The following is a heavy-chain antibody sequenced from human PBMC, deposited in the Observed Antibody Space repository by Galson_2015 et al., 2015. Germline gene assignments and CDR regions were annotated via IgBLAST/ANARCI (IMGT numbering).Heavy chain of an antibody. CDR1: GYTFSSYA. J-gene: IGHJ6*03. CDR3: ARRGITMVQGVIIGDYMDV. D-gene: IGHD3-10*01. CDR2: IIPIFGTA. V-gene: IGHV1-69*13. Sequence: SVKVSCKASGYTFSSYAISWVRQAPGQGLEWMGGIIPIFGTANYAQKFQGRVTITADESTSTAYMELSSLRSEDTAVYYCARRGITMVQGVIIGDYMDVWGKGTTVTVSS.